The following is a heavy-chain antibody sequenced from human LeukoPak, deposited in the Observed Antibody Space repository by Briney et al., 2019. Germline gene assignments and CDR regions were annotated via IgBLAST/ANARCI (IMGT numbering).Heavy chain of an antibody. J-gene: IGHJ4*02. CDR2: ISYDGSNK. CDR1: GLTFSSHW. D-gene: IGHD3-10*01. Sequence: GGSLRLSCAASGLTFSSHWMHWVRQAPGKGLEWVAVISYDGSNKYYADSVKGRFTISRDNSKNTLYLQMSSLRAEDTAVYYCARDSGFGELWDYWGQGTLVTVSS. CDR3: ARDSGFGELWDY. V-gene: IGHV3-30-3*01.